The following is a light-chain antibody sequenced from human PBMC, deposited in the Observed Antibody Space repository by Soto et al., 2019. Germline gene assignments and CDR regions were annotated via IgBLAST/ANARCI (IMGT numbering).Light chain of an antibody. CDR1: QSVSSSY. J-gene: IGKJ5*01. CDR3: QQYGSSLIT. Sequence: ENVFTQSPATLSLSPGERATLSCRASQSVSSSYLAWYQQKPGQAPRLLIYDASSRATGIPDRFSGSGSGTDFTLTISRLEPEDFAVYYCQQYGSSLITFGQGTRLEIK. V-gene: IGKV3-20*01. CDR2: DAS.